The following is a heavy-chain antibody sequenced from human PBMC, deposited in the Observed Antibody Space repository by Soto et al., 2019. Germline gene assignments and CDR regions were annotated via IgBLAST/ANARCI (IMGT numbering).Heavy chain of an antibody. Sequence: ASVKVSCKASGFSFTGYYIHWLRQAPGQGLEWMGWINAHSGGTEYAQKFQGRVTLTRDTSIATAYLTLTSLTSDDTALYSCAKALPRQLAYWLDPGGHGTPVTVAT. CDR2: INAHSGGT. CDR1: GFSFTGYY. V-gene: IGHV1-2*02. J-gene: IGHJ5*02. CDR3: AKALPRQLAYWLDP. D-gene: IGHD6-6*01.